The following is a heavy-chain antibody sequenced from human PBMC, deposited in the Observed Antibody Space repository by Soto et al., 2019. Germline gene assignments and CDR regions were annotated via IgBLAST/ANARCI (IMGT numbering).Heavy chain of an antibody. D-gene: IGHD6-13*01. J-gene: IGHJ4*02. CDR3: ARGVQYSSSWYDSYKWTPRLDY. Sequence: QVQLQESGPGLVKPSETLSLTCTVSGGSISSYYWSWIRQPPGKGLEWIGYIYYSGSTNYNPSLKSRVTISVDTSRNQFSLKLSSVTAADTAVYYCARGVQYSSSWYDSYKWTPRLDYWGQGTLVTVSS. CDR1: GGSISSYY. CDR2: IYYSGST. V-gene: IGHV4-59*01.